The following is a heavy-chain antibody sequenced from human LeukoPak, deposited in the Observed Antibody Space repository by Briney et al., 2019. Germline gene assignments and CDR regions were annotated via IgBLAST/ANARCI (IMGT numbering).Heavy chain of an antibody. CDR3: AADIPQYYYDSSGSDY. CDR2: FDPEDGET. V-gene: IGHV1-24*01. J-gene: IGHJ4*02. Sequence: EASVKVSCKVSGYTLTELSMHWVRQAPGKGLEWMGGFDPEDGETIYAQKFQGRVTMTEDTSTDTAYMELSSLRSEDTAVYYCAADIPQYYYDSSGSDYWGQGTLVTVSS. CDR1: GYTLTELS. D-gene: IGHD3-22*01.